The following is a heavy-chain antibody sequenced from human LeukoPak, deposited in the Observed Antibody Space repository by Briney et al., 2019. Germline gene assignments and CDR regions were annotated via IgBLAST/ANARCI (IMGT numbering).Heavy chain of an antibody. Sequence: PSETLSLTCTVSGGSISSYYWSWIGQPAGKGLEGIGRIYTSGSTNYNPSLKSRVTMSVDTSKNQFSLKLSSVTAADTAVYYCARDYFGYYDSSGYSYFDYWGQGTLVTVSS. D-gene: IGHD3-22*01. J-gene: IGHJ4*02. CDR1: GGSISSYY. CDR3: ARDYFGYYDSSGYSYFDY. V-gene: IGHV4-4*07. CDR2: IYTSGST.